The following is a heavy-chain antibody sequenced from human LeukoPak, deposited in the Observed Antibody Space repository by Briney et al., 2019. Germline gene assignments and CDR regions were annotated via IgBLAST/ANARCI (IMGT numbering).Heavy chain of an antibody. CDR3: ARDRDYYGSGSYRGGSLYYYMDV. D-gene: IGHD3-10*01. Sequence: SETLSLTCTVSGYSISSGYYWGWIRQPAGKGLEWIGRIYTSGSTNYNPSLKSRVTISVDTSKNQFSLKLGSVTAADTAVYYCARDRDYYGSGSYRGGSLYYYMDVWGKGTTVTISS. CDR2: IYTSGST. J-gene: IGHJ6*03. CDR1: GYSISSGYY. V-gene: IGHV4-61*02.